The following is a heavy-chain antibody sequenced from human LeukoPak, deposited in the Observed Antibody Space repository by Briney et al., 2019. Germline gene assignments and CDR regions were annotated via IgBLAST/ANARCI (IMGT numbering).Heavy chain of an antibody. CDR3: ARGRRSDSSGPPYFDY. CDR1: GFTFSSYW. CDR2: IQQDGSEK. J-gene: IGHJ4*02. V-gene: IGHV3-7*01. Sequence: GGSLRLSCAASGFTFSSYWMSWVRQAPGKGLEWVANIQQDGSEKYYVDSVKGRFTISRDNAKNSLYLQMNSLRAEDTAVYYCARGRRSDSSGPPYFDYWGEGTLVTVSS. D-gene: IGHD6-19*01.